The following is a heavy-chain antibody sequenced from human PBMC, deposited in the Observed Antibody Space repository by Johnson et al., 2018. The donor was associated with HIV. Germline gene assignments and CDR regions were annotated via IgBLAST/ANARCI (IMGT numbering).Heavy chain of an antibody. V-gene: IGHV3-33*01. J-gene: IGHJ3*02. D-gene: IGHD4-11*01. Sequence: QMQLVESGGGVVQPGRSLRLSCAASGFTFNSYGMHWVRQAPGKGLEWVAVIWYDGSNKYYADSVKGRFTISRDNAKNSLYLQMNSLRAEDTALYYCARDLEYRNYEGPRAFDIWGQGTMVTVSS. CDR1: GFTFNSYG. CDR2: IWYDGSNK. CDR3: ARDLEYRNYEGPRAFDI.